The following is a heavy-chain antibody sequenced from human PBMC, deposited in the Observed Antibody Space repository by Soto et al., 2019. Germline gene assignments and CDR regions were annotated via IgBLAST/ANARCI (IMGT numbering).Heavy chain of an antibody. Sequence: SETLSLTCAVYGGSFSGYYWSWIRQPPGKGLEWIGEINHSGSTNYNPSLKSRVTISVDTSKNQFSLKLSSVTAADTAVYYCARAPGYSYGCVGMDVWGQGTTVTVSS. CDR3: ARAPGYSYGCVGMDV. V-gene: IGHV4-34*09. CDR2: INHSGST. CDR1: GGSFSGYY. J-gene: IGHJ6*02. D-gene: IGHD5-18*01.